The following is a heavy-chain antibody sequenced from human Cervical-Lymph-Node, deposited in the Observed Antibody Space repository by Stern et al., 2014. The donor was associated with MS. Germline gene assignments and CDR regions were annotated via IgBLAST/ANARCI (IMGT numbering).Heavy chain of an antibody. J-gene: IGHJ2*01. CDR2: INDGCTKK. V-gene: IGHV3-11*01. CDR3: ARLSGGSTDWYFDL. Sequence: MQLVESGGGLVKPGGSLRLSCAASGFTFSDYYMSWVRQAPGKGLEWVSYINDGCTKKYYEDSARGRFTFSRDNAKNSLYLQMNSLRAEDTAVYYCARLSGGSTDWYFDLWGRGTLVTVSS. CDR1: GFTFSDYY. D-gene: IGHD1-26*01.